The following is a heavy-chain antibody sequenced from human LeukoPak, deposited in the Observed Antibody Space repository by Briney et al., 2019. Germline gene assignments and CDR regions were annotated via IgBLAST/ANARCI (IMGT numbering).Heavy chain of an antibody. J-gene: IGHJ3*02. CDR2: ISGSGGST. CDR3: AKGLDDYPGGAGHDAFDI. Sequence: PGGSLRLSCAASGFTFSSYAMSWVRQAPGKGLEWVSAISGSGGSTYYADSVKGRFTISRDSSKNTLYLQMNSLRAEDTAVYYCAKGLDDYPGGAGHDAFDIWGQGTMVTVSS. D-gene: IGHD2-8*02. CDR1: GFTFSSYA. V-gene: IGHV3-23*01.